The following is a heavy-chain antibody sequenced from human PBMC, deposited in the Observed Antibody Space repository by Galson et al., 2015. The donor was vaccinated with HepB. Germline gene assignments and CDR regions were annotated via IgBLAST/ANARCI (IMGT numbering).Heavy chain of an antibody. J-gene: IGHJ4*02. CDR3: AKEFPPYYGFLSGHQK. D-gene: IGHD3-3*01. Sequence: SLRLSCAASGFIFSNYGMHWVRQAPGKGLEWVALISHDKRNKCYSDSVEGRFTVSRDNFKNTLHLQMNSLRVEDTAVYYCAKEFPPYYGFLSGHQKWGQGTQVTVSP. V-gene: IGHV3-30*18. CDR2: ISHDKRNK. CDR1: GFIFSNYG.